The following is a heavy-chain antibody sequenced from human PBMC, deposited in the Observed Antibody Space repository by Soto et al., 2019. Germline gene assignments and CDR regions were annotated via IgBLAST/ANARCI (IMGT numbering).Heavy chain of an antibody. CDR3: ASHNYDFWSGPRAFDI. V-gene: IGHV1-3*01. CDR2: INAGNGNT. J-gene: IGHJ3*02. D-gene: IGHD3-3*01. CDR1: GYTFTIYA. Sequence: ASVKVSCKASGYTFTIYAMHWVRQAPGQRLEWMGWINAGNGNTKYSQKFQGRVTITRDKSASTAYMELSSLRSEDTAVYYCASHNYDFWSGPRAFDIWGQGTMVTVPS.